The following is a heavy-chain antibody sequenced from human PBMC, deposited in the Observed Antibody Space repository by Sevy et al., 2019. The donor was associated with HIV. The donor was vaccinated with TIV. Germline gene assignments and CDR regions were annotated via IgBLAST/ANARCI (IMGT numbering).Heavy chain of an antibody. J-gene: IGHJ4*02. D-gene: IGHD4-4*01. CDR1: GGTFSNYA. V-gene: IGHV1-69*13. CDR3: ARTPLLSIPGTTDVYFDI. CDR2: IIPIFGTT. Sequence: ASVKVSCKASGGTFSNYALSWVRRAPGQGLEWMGGIIPIFGTTNFAQTFQGRVTITADESRSTAYMELSSLKPADTAVYYCARTPLLSIPGTTDVYFDIWGQGTLVTVSS.